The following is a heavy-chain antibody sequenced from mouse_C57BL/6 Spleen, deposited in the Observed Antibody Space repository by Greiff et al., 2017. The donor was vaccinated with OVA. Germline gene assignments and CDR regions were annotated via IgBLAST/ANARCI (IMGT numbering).Heavy chain of an antibody. D-gene: IGHD2-4*01. CDR2: IYPGSGNT. Sequence: VQLQQSGAELVRPGASVKLSCKASGYTFTDYYINWVKQRPGQGLEWIARIYPGSGNTYYNEKFKGKATLTAEKSSSTAYMQLSSLTSEDSAVYCCARGGLRAHYDAMDYWGQGTSVTVSS. CDR3: ARGGLRAHYDAMDY. J-gene: IGHJ4*01. V-gene: IGHV1-76*01. CDR1: GYTFTDYY.